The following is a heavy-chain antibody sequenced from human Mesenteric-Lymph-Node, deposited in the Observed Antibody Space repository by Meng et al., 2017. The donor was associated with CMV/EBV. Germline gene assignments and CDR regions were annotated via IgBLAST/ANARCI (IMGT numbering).Heavy chain of an antibody. D-gene: IGHD3-3*01. CDR1: GHSIRNWH. CDR2: VYYSGST. Sequence: SETLSLTCIVSGHSIRNWHWSWVRQPPGKGLEWIGYVYYSGSTKNTNYNPSLKSRVTMSVDTSKNEFSLELTSVTAADTAVYYCARDQVTFWSGNYFNHYGMEVWGHGTTVTVSS. J-gene: IGHJ6*02. V-gene: IGHV4-59*01. CDR3: ARDQVTFWSGNYFNHYGMEV.